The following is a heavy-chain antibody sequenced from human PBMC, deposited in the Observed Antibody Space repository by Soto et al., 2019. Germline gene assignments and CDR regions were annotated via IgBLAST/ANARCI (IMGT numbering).Heavy chain of an antibody. D-gene: IGHD5-12*01. Sequence: EVHLLESGGDLVQPGGSLRLSSAASGFSFTAYIMSWFRQAPGQGLEWVSAISVSGDKTYYADSVKGRFTISRDDAKNTLYLQLNSLRVDDTAIYYCAKGGWLDDCGQGTLVTVSS. J-gene: IGHJ4*02. CDR3: AKGGWLDD. CDR2: ISVSGDKT. CDR1: GFSFTAYI. V-gene: IGHV3-23*01.